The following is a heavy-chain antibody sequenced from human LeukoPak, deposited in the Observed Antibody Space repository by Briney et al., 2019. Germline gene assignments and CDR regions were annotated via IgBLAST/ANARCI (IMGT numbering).Heavy chain of an antibody. J-gene: IGHJ4*02. CDR3: ARGLTVGAPDY. V-gene: IGHV4-34*01. D-gene: IGHD1-26*01. CDR2: INHSGST. CDR1: GGSFSGYY. Sequence: SETLSLTCAVYGGSFSGYYWSWIRQPPGKGLEWIGEINHSGSTNYNPSLKSRVTISVDTSKNQFSLKLSSVTAADTAVYYCARGLTVGAPDYWGQGTLVTVSS.